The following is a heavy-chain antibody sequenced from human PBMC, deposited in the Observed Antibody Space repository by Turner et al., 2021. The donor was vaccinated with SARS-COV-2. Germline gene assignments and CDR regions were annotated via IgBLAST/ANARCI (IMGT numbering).Heavy chain of an antibody. CDR1: GFTSSSYS. V-gene: IGHV3-48*01. D-gene: IGHD5-18*01. J-gene: IGHJ4*02. CDR3: ARDPSKIQLWLHYYFDY. CDR2: ISSSSSTI. Sequence: EVQLVEFGGGLVQPGWSLRRSCAASGFTSSSYSMNWVRQAPGKGLEWVSYISSSSSTIYYADSVKGRFTISRDNAKNSLYLQMNSLRAEDTAVYYCARDPSKIQLWLHYYFDYWGQGTLVTVSS.